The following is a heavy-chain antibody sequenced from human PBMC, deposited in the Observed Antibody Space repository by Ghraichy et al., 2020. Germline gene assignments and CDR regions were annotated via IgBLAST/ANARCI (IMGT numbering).Heavy chain of an antibody. CDR3: AGDIVVGGDAFDI. V-gene: IGHV3-74*01. CDR1: GFTFSSYW. CDR2: INSDGSST. Sequence: GGSLRLSCAASGFTFSSYWMHWVRQAPGKGLVWVSRINSDGSSTSYADSVKGRFTISRDNAKNTLYLQMNSLRAEDTAVYYCAGDIVVGGDAFDIWGQGTMVTVSS. J-gene: IGHJ3*02. D-gene: IGHD2-15*01.